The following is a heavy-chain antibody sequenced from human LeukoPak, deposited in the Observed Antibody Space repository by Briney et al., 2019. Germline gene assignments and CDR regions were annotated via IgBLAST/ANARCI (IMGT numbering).Heavy chain of an antibody. V-gene: IGHV3-11*01. CDR3: ARDSEDAFDI. CDR2: ITNSGTTI. CDR1: GFTFTDYY. J-gene: IGHJ3*02. Sequence: PGGSLRLPCAASGFTFTDYYMSWIRQAPGKGLEWVSYITNSGTTIYYADSVKGRFTISRDNAKNSLYLQMNSLRAEDTAVYYCARDSEDAFDIWGQGTMVTVSS.